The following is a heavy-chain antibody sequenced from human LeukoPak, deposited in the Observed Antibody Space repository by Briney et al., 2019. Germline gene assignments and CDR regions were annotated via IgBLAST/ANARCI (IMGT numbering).Heavy chain of an antibody. J-gene: IGHJ4*02. D-gene: IGHD4-17*01. CDR1: GGSISSGGYS. V-gene: IGHV4-30-2*01. Sequence: SETLSLTCAVSGGSISSGGYSWSWIRQPPGKGLEWIGYIYHSGSTYYNPSLKSRVTISVDRSKNQFSLKLSFVTAADTAVYYCARVYGLRFDYWGQGTLVTVSS. CDR2: IYHSGST. CDR3: ARVYGLRFDY.